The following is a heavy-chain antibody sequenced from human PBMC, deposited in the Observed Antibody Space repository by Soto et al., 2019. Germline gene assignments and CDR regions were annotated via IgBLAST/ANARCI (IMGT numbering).Heavy chain of an antibody. Sequence: PSETLSLTCTFSVGSISSYYWSCIRQPAGKGLEWIGRIYTSGSTNYNPSLKSRVTMSVDTSKNQFSLKLSSVTAADTAVHYCARDGIEAAADYWGQGTLVNVSS. CDR2: IYTSGST. CDR3: ARDGIEAAADY. J-gene: IGHJ4*02. V-gene: IGHV4-4*07. CDR1: VGSISSYY. D-gene: IGHD6-13*01.